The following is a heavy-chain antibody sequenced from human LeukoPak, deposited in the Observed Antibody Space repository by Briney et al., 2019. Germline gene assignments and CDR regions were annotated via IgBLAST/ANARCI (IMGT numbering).Heavy chain of an antibody. J-gene: IGHJ4*02. D-gene: IGHD3-9*01. V-gene: IGHV3-7*01. CDR1: GFTFSSYW. Sequence: GGSLRLSCAASGFTFSSYWMSWVRQAPGKGLEWVANINQDGGEKYYVDSVKGRFTVSRDNAKNSLYLQMNRLRAEGKAVYYCARGGRAYYDVLTGYYSSYFEYWGEGTLVTVS. CDR2: INQDGGEK. CDR3: ARGGRAYYDVLTGYYSSYFEY.